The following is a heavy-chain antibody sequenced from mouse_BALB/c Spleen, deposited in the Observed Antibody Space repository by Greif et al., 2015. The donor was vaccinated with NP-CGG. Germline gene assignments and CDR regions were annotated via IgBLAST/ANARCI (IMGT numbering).Heavy chain of an antibody. Sequence: EVKLVESGGDLVKPGGSLKLSCAASGFTFSSYGMSWVRQTPDKRLEWVATISSGGSYTYYPDSVKGRFTISRDNAKNTLSLQMASLKSEDTAMYYCAGQEDIYYRCGTDFDYWGQGTSLTVSS. CDR3: AGQEDIYYRCGTDFDY. J-gene: IGHJ2*02. CDR2: ISSGGSYT. D-gene: IGHD2-14*01. CDR1: GFTFSSYG. V-gene: IGHV5-6*01.